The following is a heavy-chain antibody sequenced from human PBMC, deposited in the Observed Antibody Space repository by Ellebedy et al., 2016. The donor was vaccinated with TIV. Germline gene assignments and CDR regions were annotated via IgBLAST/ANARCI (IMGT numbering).Heavy chain of an antibody. CDR3: AREDSRDGYNLYAFDI. D-gene: IGHD5-24*01. Sequence: AASVKVSCKASGYTFTTYDINWVRQATGQGLEWMGWMNPNSGNTGYAQKFQGRVTVTRNTSISTAYMELGSLRSEDTAVYYCAREDSRDGYNLYAFDIWGQGTMVTVSS. CDR2: MNPNSGNT. CDR1: GYTFTTYD. V-gene: IGHV1-8*01. J-gene: IGHJ3*02.